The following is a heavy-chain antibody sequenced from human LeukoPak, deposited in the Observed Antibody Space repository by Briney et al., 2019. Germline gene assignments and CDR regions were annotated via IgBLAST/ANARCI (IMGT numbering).Heavy chain of an antibody. CDR2: IYHSGST. D-gene: IGHD6-19*01. CDR3: ARVIAVAAHDAFDI. J-gene: IGHJ3*02. Sequence: SETLSLTCTVSGYSISSGYYWGWIRQPPGKGLEWIGSIYHSGSTYYNPPLKSRVTISVDTSKNQFSLKLSSVTAADTAVYYCARVIAVAAHDAFDIWGQGTMVTVSS. V-gene: IGHV4-38-2*02. CDR1: GYSISSGYY.